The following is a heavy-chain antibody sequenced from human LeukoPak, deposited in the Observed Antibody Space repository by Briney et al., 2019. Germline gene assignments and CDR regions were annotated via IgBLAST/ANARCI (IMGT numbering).Heavy chain of an antibody. CDR2: IYYSGST. Sequence: SETLSLTCTVSGGSTSSYYWSWIRQPPGKGLEWIGYIYYSGSTYYNPSLKSRVTISVDTSKNQFSLKLSSVTAADTAVYYCARQQVSYDFWSGYYPLRSAEGYFDYWGQGTLVTVSS. CDR1: GGSTSSYY. CDR3: ARQQVSYDFWSGYYPLRSAEGYFDY. V-gene: IGHV4-59*08. D-gene: IGHD3-3*01. J-gene: IGHJ4*02.